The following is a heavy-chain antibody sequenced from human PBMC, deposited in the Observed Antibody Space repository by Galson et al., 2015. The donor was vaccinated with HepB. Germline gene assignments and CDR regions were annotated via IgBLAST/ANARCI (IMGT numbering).Heavy chain of an antibody. J-gene: IGHJ4*02. D-gene: IGHD1-14*01. CDR1: GGSISIYY. V-gene: IGHV4-59*01. CDR3: ARAAGIHYFDY. Sequence: SETLSLTCTVSGGSISIYYWTWIRQPPGKALEWIGCGYYSGSTDYNPSLKSRVTISVDTSKNQFSLKLSSVTAADTAVYYCARAAGIHYFDYWGQGILVTVSS. CDR2: GYYSGST.